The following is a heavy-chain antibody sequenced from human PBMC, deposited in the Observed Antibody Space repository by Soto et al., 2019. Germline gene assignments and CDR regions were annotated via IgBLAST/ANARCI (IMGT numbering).Heavy chain of an antibody. J-gene: IGHJ4*02. Sequence: NGLDWVSGISGSGDTTYYADSAKGRFTISKDISKNSLFLQLDSLRVEDSALYFCVKDDGGYPSTAPHWGQGTLVTVSP. CDR3: VKDDGGYPSTAPH. CDR2: ISGSGDTT. D-gene: IGHD4-17*01. V-gene: IGHV3-23*01.